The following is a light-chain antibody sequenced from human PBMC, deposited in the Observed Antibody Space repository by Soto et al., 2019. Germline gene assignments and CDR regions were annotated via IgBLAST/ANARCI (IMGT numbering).Light chain of an antibody. CDR2: DVS. CDR3: CSYAGSYTFV. Sequence: QSALTQPRSVSGSPGQSVTISCTGTSSDVGGYNYVSWYQQHPGKAPKLMIYDVSERPSGVPDRFSGSKSGNTASLTISGLQAEDEADHYCCSYAGSYTFVFAPGTKLTVL. V-gene: IGLV2-11*01. CDR1: SSDVGGYNY. J-gene: IGLJ1*01.